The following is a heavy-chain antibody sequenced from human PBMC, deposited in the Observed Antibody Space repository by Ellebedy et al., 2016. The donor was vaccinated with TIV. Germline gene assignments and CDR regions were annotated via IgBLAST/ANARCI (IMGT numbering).Heavy chain of an antibody. Sequence: SETLSLXXAVHGASFSHYYLSWIRLPPGKGLEWIGEINHSGSTYYNPSLKSRVSMSVDTSRNQFSLKLNSLTAADTAVYFCARGRGGSYSIPFDVWGQGALVTVSS. J-gene: IGHJ4*02. CDR3: ARGRGGSYSIPFDV. V-gene: IGHV4-34*01. CDR1: GASFSHYY. D-gene: IGHD1-26*01. CDR2: INHSGST.